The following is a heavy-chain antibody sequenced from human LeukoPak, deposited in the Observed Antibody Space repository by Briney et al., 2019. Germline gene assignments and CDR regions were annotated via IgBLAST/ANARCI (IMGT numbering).Heavy chain of an antibody. D-gene: IGHD6-13*01. V-gene: IGHV4-39*01. CDR2: IYYSGST. CDR1: GGSISSSSYY. CDR3: ARQNSGFIAAAGRFDY. Sequence: PSETLSLTCTVSGGSISSSSYYWGWIRQPPGKGLEWIGSIYYSGSTYYNPSLKSRVTISVDTSKNQFSLKLSSVTAADTAVSYCARQNSGFIAAAGRFDYWGQGTLVTVSS. J-gene: IGHJ4*02.